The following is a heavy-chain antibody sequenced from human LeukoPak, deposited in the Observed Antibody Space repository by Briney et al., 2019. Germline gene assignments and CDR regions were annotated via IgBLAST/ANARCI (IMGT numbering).Heavy chain of an antibody. Sequence: RASVKVSCKASGYTFTSYYMHWVRQAPGQGLEWMGRINPNSGGTNYAQKFQGRVTMTRDTSISTAYMELSRLRSDDTAVYYCSRGLAAAGTGDYWGQGTLVTVSS. CDR2: INPNSGGT. J-gene: IGHJ4*02. CDR3: SRGLAAAGTGDY. D-gene: IGHD6-13*01. V-gene: IGHV1-2*06. CDR1: GYTFTSYY.